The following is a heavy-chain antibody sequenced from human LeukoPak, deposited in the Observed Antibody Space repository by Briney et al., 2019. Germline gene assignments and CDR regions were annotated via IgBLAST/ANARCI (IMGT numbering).Heavy chain of an antibody. D-gene: IGHD3-10*01. V-gene: IGHV3-13*01. Sequence: GGSLRLSCAASGFTFSSYDMRWVRQATGKGLEWVSAIGTTGDTYYPGSVKGRFTISRENAKNSLYLQMNSLRAGDTAVYYCARAPSSYGSGSWTYGMDVWGQGTTVTVSS. CDR1: GFTFSSYD. J-gene: IGHJ6*02. CDR3: ARAPSSYGSGSWTYGMDV. CDR2: IGTTGDT.